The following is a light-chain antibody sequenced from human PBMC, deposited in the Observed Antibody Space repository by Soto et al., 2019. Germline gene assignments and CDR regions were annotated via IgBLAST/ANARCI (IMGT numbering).Light chain of an antibody. CDR1: QVISTS. CDR2: AAS. V-gene: IGKV1-9*01. Sequence: DIQLTQSPSFLSPSIGDSVTITCRASQVISTSLAWYQVKPGKAPKLLIYAASTLESGVPSRFSATVSGTEFSLTITSLQPEDFATYYCQQPFDSPITFGQGTRLEIK. CDR3: QQPFDSPIT. J-gene: IGKJ5*01.